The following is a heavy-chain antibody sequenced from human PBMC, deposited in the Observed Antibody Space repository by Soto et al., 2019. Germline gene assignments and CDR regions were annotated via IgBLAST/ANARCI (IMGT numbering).Heavy chain of an antibody. J-gene: IGHJ5*02. V-gene: IGHV4-4*07. Sequence: PSETLSLTCIVSGGSIGGNYWSWIRQPAGKGLEWIGRIYSSGSTSYNPSLKSRVIMAEDTSKNQFSLKLSSVTAADTAVYYCTRGPGSYNWFDLWGQGTLVTVSS. CDR3: TRGPGSYNWFDL. D-gene: IGHD3-10*01. CDR2: IYSSGST. CDR1: GGSIGGNY.